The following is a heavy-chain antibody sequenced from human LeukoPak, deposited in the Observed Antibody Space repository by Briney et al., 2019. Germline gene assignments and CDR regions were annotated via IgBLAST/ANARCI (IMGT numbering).Heavy chain of an antibody. V-gene: IGHV3-7*01. CDR3: ARWGSELPDDAFDI. CDR2: IRQDGSEK. J-gene: IGHJ3*02. Sequence: PGEYLRLSCAASGFAFNKFGMHWVRQAPGKGLEWVANIRQDGSEKHYLDSVKGRITISRDNAKNSLYLQMNSLRAEDTAVYYCARWGSELPDDAFDIWGQGTMVTVSS. D-gene: IGHD6-25*01. CDR1: GFAFNKFG.